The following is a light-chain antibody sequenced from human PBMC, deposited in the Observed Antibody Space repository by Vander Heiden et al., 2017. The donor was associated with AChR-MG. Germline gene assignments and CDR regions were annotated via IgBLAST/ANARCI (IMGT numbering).Light chain of an antibody. Sequence: DIQMSQSPSTLSASVGDRVTITCRASQRISTWLAWYQQKPGKAPKVLIYKASSLESGVPSRFSGSGSGTEFTLTISSLQPDDFANYYCQQYNSYPWTFGQGTKVEIK. V-gene: IGKV1-5*03. CDR3: QQYNSYPWT. CDR1: QRISTW. CDR2: KAS. J-gene: IGKJ1*01.